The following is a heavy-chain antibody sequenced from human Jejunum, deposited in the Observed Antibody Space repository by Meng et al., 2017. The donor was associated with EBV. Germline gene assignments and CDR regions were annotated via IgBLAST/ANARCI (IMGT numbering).Heavy chain of an antibody. CDR1: GVSASSNSAA. Sequence: VQLRQSRPGLVEPSQTRSLTCAISGVSASSNSAAWNWCMQSPSRGLEWLGRTYYRSKWYNDYAQSVKSRLTINPDTSKNQFSLQLNSVTPEDTAVYFCARETTGGYYFDYWGQGTLVTVSS. CDR2: TYYRSKWYN. CDR3: ARETTGGYYFDY. V-gene: IGHV6-1*01. D-gene: IGHD1-1*01. J-gene: IGHJ4*02.